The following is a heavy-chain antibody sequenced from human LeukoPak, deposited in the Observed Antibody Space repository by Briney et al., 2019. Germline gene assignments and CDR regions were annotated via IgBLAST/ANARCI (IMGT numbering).Heavy chain of an antibody. J-gene: IGHJ4*02. Sequence: GGSLRLSCATSGFTFSSYWMSWVRQAPGKGMEWVANIKQDGSEKYYVDSVKGRFTISRDNAKNSLYLQMNSLRAEDTAVYYCAREGCSGGSCYSVPPNYWGQGTLVTVSS. CDR1: GFTFSSYW. V-gene: IGHV3-7*01. CDR2: IKQDGSEK. D-gene: IGHD2-15*01. CDR3: AREGCSGGSCYSVPPNY.